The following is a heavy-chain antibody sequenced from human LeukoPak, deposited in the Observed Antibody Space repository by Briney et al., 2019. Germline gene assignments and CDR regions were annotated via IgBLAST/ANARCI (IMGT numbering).Heavy chain of an antibody. CDR3: ARFPEYSSGWYYFDY. Sequence: SETLSLTCTVSGGSISSYYWSWIRQPPGKGLEWIGEIYHSGSTNYNPSLKSRVTISVDKSKNQFSLKLSSVTAADTAVYYCARFPEYSSGWYYFDYWGQGTLVTVSS. CDR2: IYHSGST. V-gene: IGHV4-59*12. D-gene: IGHD6-19*01. J-gene: IGHJ4*02. CDR1: GGSISSYY.